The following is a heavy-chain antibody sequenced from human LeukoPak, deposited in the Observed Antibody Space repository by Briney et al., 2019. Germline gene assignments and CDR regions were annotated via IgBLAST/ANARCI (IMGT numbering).Heavy chain of an antibody. V-gene: IGHV3-23*01. CDR1: GFTSSSYA. D-gene: IGHD3-3*01. CDR2: ISGSGGST. Sequence: GGSLRLSCAASGFTSSSYAMSWVRQAPGKGLEWVSAISGSGGSTYYADSVKGRFIISRDNSKNTLYLQMNSLRAEDTAVYYCANTLLEWLPTYFDYWGQGTLVTVSS. J-gene: IGHJ4*02. CDR3: ANTLLEWLPTYFDY.